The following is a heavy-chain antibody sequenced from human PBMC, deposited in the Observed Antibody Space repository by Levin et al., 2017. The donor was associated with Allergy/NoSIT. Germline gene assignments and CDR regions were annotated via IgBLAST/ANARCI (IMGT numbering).Heavy chain of an antibody. Sequence: SQTLSLTCAISGDSVSGNSAAWNWIRQSPSRGLEWLGRTYYRSKWYSDYAVSVESRITINPDTSNNQFSLQLKSVTPEDTAVYYCARGGVSGSNFGMDVWGQGTTVIVSS. CDR3: ARGGVSGSNFGMDV. D-gene: IGHD6-25*01. CDR1: GDSVSGNSAA. CDR2: TYYRSKWYS. J-gene: IGHJ6*02. V-gene: IGHV6-1*01.